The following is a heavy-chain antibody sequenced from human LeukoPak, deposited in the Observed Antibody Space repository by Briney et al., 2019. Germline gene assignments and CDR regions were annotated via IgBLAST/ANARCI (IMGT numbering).Heavy chain of an antibody. J-gene: IGHJ4*01. CDR2: IKSKTDGGTA. V-gene: IGHV3-15*01. D-gene: IGHD4-17*01. Sequence: GGSLRLSCAASGFTFNNAWMSWVRQAPGKGLEWVGRIKSKTDGGTADYPAPVKGRFTISRDDSTNTLYLQLNSLTTEDTAVYYCATDVYGDCGVGFAFWGQGTLVTVSS. CDR1: GFTFNNAW. CDR3: ATDVYGDCGVGFAF.